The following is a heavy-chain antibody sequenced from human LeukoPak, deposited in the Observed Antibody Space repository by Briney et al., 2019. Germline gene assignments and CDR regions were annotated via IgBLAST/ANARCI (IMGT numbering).Heavy chain of an antibody. CDR3: ARDRGIAALYYFDY. D-gene: IGHD6-13*01. CDR2: INPNSGGT. J-gene: IGHJ4*02. CDR1: GYTFTGYY. V-gene: IGHV1-2*02. Sequence: ASVKVSCKASGYTFTGYYMHWVRQAPGQGLEWMGWINPNSGGTNYAQKFQGRVTMTRDTSISTAYMELSRLRSDDTAVYYCARDRGIAALYYFDYWGQGTLVTVSS.